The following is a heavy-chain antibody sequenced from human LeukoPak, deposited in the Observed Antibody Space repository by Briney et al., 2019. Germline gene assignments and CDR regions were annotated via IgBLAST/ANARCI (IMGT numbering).Heavy chain of an antibody. D-gene: IGHD5-12*01. CDR1: GFTFNNYD. V-gene: IGHV3-23*01. J-gene: IGHJ4*02. CDR3: AKGGYSGYDFDY. CDR2: ISGSADNT. Sequence: GGSLRLSCAASGFTFNNYDMSWVRQAPGKGLEWVSGISGSADNTYYADSVKGRFTISRDNSKNTLYLQMNSLRAEDTAVYYCAKGGYSGYDFDYWGQGTLVTVSS.